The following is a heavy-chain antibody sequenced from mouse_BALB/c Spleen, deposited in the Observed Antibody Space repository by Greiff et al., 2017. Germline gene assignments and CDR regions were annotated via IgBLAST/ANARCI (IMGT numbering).Heavy chain of an antibody. J-gene: IGHJ4*01. CDR3: ARGYYRYDNAMDY. CDR1: GFDFSRYW. D-gene: IGHD2-14*01. V-gene: IGHV4-1*02. CDR2: INPDSSTI. Sequence: DVHLVESGGGLVQPGGSLKLSCAASGFDFSRYWMSWVRQAPGKGLEWIGEINPDSSTINYTPSLKDKFIISRDNAKNTLYLQMSKVRSEDTALYYCARGYYRYDNAMDYWGQGTSVTVSS.